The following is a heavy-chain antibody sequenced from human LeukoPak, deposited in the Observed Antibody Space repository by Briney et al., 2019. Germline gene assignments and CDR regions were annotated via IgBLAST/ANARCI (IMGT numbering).Heavy chain of an antibody. CDR3: AKDRPNYYGSNGHYYRRDGDY. J-gene: IGHJ4*02. CDR2: IIPIFGTA. V-gene: IGHV1-69*05. D-gene: IGHD3-22*01. CDR1: GGTFSSYA. Sequence: SVKVSCKASGGTFSSYAISWVRQAPGQGLEWMGGIIPIFGTANYAQKFQGRVTITTDESTSTAYMELSSLRSEDTAVYYCAKDRPNYYGSNGHYYRRDGDYWGQGTLVTVSS.